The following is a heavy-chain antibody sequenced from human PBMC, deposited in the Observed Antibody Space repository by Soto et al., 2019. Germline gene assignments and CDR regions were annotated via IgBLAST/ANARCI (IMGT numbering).Heavy chain of an antibody. D-gene: IGHD3-3*01. CDR1: GCTFSSYS. CDR2: ISSSSSYI. Sequence: GGSLRLSCAASGCTFSSYSMNWVRQAPGKGLEWISSISSSSSYIYYADSVKGRFTISRDNAKNSLYLQMNSLRAEDTAVYYCARDTNPYTYYDFWSGYSYYFDYWGHGTLVTVSS. J-gene: IGHJ4*01. V-gene: IGHV3-21*01. CDR3: ARDTNPYTYYDFWSGYSYYFDY.